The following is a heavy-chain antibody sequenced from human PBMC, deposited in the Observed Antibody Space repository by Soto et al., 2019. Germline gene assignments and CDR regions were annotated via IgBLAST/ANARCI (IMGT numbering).Heavy chain of an antibody. CDR2: IYHSGST. J-gene: IGHJ4*02. CDR1: GYSISSGYY. V-gene: IGHV4-38-2*01. D-gene: IGHD1-26*01. CDR3: ARQGGGSYYCFDY. Sequence: LSLTCAVSGYSISSGYYWGWIRQPPGKGLEWIGSIYHSGSTYYNPSLNSRVTISVDTSKNQFSLKLSSVTAADTAVYYCARQGGGSYYCFDYWGQGTMVTV.